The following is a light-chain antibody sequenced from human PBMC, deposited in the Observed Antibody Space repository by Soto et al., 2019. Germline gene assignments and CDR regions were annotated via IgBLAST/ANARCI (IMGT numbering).Light chain of an antibody. J-gene: IGKJ1*01. Sequence: DIQTTQSPSSLSASVEDRVIITCRSSQSISNHLNWYQQKPGKDPKLLIYAASSLQSGVPSRFSGSGSGTDFNLTISSLQPEDFATYYCQQRYSTTRTFGQGTKVDIK. CDR3: QQRYSTTRT. CDR2: AAS. CDR1: QSISNH. V-gene: IGKV1-39*01.